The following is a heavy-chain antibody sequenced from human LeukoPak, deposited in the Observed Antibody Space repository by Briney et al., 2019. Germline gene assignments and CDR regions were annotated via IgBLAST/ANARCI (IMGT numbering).Heavy chain of an antibody. J-gene: IGHJ5*02. CDR2: ISGNGGNT. V-gene: IGHV3-23*01. CDR1: GFTFSSYA. Sequence: GGSLRLSCAASGFTFSSYAMSWVRQAPGKGLERVSTISGNGGNTYYADSVKGRFTISRDNSKNTLYLQMNSLRAEDTAVYYCAKDPDDFWSGSNWFDPWGQGTLVTVSS. CDR3: AKDPDDFWSGSNWFDP. D-gene: IGHD3-3*01.